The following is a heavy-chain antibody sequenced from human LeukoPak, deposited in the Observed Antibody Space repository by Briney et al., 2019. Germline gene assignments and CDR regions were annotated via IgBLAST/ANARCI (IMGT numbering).Heavy chain of an antibody. CDR3: ASYPRHMSSPPFDY. CDR2: INPNTGDT. V-gene: IGHV1-2*02. J-gene: IGHJ4*02. D-gene: IGHD2-21*01. Sequence: GASVKVSCRASGYTFTGQFMHWVRQAPGQGLEWMGWINPNTGDTNYAQKFQGRVTMTRDTTINTAYMDLSRLTSDDTAVYYCASYPRHMSSPPFDYWGQGTLVTVSS. CDR1: GYTFTGQF.